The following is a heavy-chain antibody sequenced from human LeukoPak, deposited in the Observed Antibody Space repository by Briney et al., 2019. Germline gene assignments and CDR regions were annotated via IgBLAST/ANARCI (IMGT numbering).Heavy chain of an antibody. CDR3: ARDLATIAHYYYYMDV. Sequence: GGSLRLSCAASGFTVSSNYMSCVRQAPGKGLEWVSVIYSGGSTYYADSVKGRFTISRDNSKNTLYLQMNSLRAEDTAVYYCARDLATIAHYYYYMDVWGKGTTVTVSS. J-gene: IGHJ6*03. CDR2: IYSGGST. V-gene: IGHV3-66*02. CDR1: GFTVSSNY. D-gene: IGHD5-12*01.